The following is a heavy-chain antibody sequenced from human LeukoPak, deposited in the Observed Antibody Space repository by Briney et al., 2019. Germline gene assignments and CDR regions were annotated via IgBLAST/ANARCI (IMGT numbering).Heavy chain of an antibody. CDR2: ISPSGDNT. CDR1: GFTFSSYG. Sequence: GGSLRLSCAASGFTFSSYGMSWVRQAPGKGLEWVSAISPSGDNTYYADSMKGRFTISRDNSRNTLYLQVNTLRAADTALYYCAKTDCTSTSCYIGWFDPWGQGTLVTVSS. CDR3: AKTDCTSTSCYIGWFDP. V-gene: IGHV3-23*01. J-gene: IGHJ5*02. D-gene: IGHD2-2*02.